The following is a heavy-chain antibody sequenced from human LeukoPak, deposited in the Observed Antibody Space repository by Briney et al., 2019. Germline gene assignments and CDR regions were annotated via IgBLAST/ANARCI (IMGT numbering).Heavy chain of an antibody. CDR2: ISGSGGST. V-gene: IGHV3-23*01. D-gene: IGHD3-22*01. Sequence: QSGGSLRLSCAASGFTFSSYAMSWVRQAPGKALEWVSAISGSGGSTYYADSVKGRFTISRDNSKNTLYLQMNSLRAEDTAVYYCAKRYYYDSSQIPNWGQGTLVTVSS. CDR1: GFTFSSYA. CDR3: AKRYYYDSSQIPN. J-gene: IGHJ4*02.